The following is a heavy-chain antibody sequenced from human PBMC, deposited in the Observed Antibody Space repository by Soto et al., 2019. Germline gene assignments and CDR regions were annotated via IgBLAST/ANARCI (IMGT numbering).Heavy chain of an antibody. J-gene: IGHJ4*02. CDR1: GGSISSSSYY. D-gene: IGHD6-19*01. CDR3: ARAVGDALYYLGY. Sequence: SETLSLTCTVSGGSISSSSYYWGWIRQPPGKGLEWIGSIYYSGSTYYNPSLKSRVTISGDTSKNQFSLRLSSVTAADTAVYYCARAVGDALYYLGYWGQGTLVTVSS. CDR2: IYYSGST. V-gene: IGHV4-39*01.